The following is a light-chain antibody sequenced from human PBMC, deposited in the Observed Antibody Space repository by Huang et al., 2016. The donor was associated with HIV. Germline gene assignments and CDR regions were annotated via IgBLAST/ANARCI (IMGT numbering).Light chain of an antibody. CDR1: QIISTY. CDR3: QQSYTTPLT. Sequence: DIQMTQSPSSLSASVGDRVTVTCRASQIISTYLNWFQQKPGKAPKLLIYAASSLQSWVPSRVSGSGSGTDFTLTISSLQPEDFATYYCQQSYTTPLTFGGGTKVEIK. V-gene: IGKV1-39*01. CDR2: AAS. J-gene: IGKJ4*01.